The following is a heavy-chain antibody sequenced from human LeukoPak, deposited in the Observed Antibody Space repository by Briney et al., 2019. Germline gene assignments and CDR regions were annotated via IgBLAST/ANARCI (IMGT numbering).Heavy chain of an antibody. CDR2: IKSKTDGGTT. Sequence: GGSLRLSCAASGFTFSNAWMSWVRQAPGKGLEWVGRIKSKTDGGTTDYAAPVKGRFTISRDDSKNTLYLQMNSLRAEDTAVYYCAKDRRYSSSWYFLQAGWFDPWGQGTLVTVSS. CDR3: AKDRRYSSSWYFLQAGWFDP. V-gene: IGHV3-15*01. CDR1: GFTFSNAW. D-gene: IGHD6-13*01. J-gene: IGHJ5*02.